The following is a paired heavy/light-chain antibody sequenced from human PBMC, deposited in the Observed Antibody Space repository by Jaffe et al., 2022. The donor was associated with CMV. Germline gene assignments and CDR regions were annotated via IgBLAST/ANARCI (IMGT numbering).Heavy chain of an antibody. CDR3: ASPQGRREWLQFRSDAFDI. CDR2: IDPSDSYT. Sequence: EVQLVQSGAEVKKPGESLRISCKGSGYSFTSYWISWVRQMPGKGLEWMGRIDPSDSYTNYSPSFQGHVTISADKSISTAYLQWSSLKASDTAMYYCASPQGRREWLQFRSDAFDIWGQGTMVTVSS. J-gene: IGHJ3*02. D-gene: IGHD5-12*01. V-gene: IGHV5-10-1*03. CDR1: GYSFTSYW.
Light chain of an antibody. CDR3: QQYNNWGDMYT. Sequence: EIVMTQSPATLSVSPGERATLSCRASQSVSSNLAWYQQKPGQAPRLLIYGASTRATGIPARFSGSGSGTEFTLTISSLQSEDFAVYYCQQYNNWGDMYTFGQGTKLEIK. V-gene: IGKV3-15*01. CDR2: GAS. J-gene: IGKJ2*01. CDR1: QSVSSN.